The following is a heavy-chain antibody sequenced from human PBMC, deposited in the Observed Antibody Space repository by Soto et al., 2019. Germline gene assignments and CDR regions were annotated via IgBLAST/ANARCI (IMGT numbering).Heavy chain of an antibody. CDR2: IIPIFGTA. V-gene: IGHV1-69*13. CDR1: GGTFSSYA. D-gene: IGHD2-2*02. J-gene: IGHJ5*02. CDR3: ARGKIVVVPAAIQNWFDP. Sequence: ASVKVSCKASGGTFSSYAISWVRQAPGQGLEWMGGIIPIFGTATYAQKFQGRVTITADESTSTAYMELSSLRSEDTAVYYCARGKIVVVPAAIQNWFDPWGQGTPDTVSS.